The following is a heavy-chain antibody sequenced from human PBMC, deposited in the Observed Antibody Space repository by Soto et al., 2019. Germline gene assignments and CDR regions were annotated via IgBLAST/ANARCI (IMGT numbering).Heavy chain of an antibody. D-gene: IGHD4-17*01. CDR2: ISSLSGNT. Sequence: QVHLVQSETEVKEPGASVTVSCKTSHATFTGYTINWVRQAPGQGLEWLGWISSLSGNTYYARDFQGRLTMTTNTSETTAYMELRSLRSDDTAVYFCARGTVTSGRGFGTWGQGTLVTVSS. V-gene: IGHV1-18*04. J-gene: IGHJ5*02. CDR1: HATFTGYT. CDR3: ARGTVTSGRGFGT.